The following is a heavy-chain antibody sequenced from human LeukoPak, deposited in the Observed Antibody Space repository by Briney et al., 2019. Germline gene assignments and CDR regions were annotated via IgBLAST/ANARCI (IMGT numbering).Heavy chain of an antibody. Sequence: SETLSLTCTVSGGSISTYYWSWIRQPPGKGLEWIGYIYYSGSTNYNPSLKSRVTISVDTSKNQFSLKLSSVTAADTAVYYCAWCYCSSTSCPANWCDPWGQGTLVTLSS. J-gene: IGHJ5*02. CDR2: IYYSGST. V-gene: IGHV4-59*01. CDR3: AWCYCSSTSCPANWCDP. D-gene: IGHD2-2*01. CDR1: GGSISTYY.